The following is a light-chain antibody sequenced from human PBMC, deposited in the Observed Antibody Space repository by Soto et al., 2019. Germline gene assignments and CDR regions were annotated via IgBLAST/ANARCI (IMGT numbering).Light chain of an antibody. CDR3: SSYTSSTSYV. CDR1: SSDVGGYNF. CDR2: EVS. J-gene: IGLJ1*01. Sequence: QSVLTQPASVSGPPGQSITISCTGTSSDVGGYNFVSWYQQHPGKAPKLMISEVSNRPSGVSNRFSGSKSGNTASLTISGLQADDEADYYCSSYTSSTSYVFGTGTQLTVL. V-gene: IGLV2-14*01.